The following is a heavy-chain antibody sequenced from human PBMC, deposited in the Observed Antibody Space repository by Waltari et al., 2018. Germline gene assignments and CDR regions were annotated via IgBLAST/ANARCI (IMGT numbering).Heavy chain of an antibody. CDR1: GGSFSGYY. V-gene: IGHV4-34*01. D-gene: IGHD2-21*02. CDR3: ARRSWGIDIVVVTAISYYFDY. CDR2: INHSGST. Sequence: QVQLQQWGAGLLKPSETLSLTCAVYGGSFSGYYWSWIRQPPGKGLGWIGEINHSGSTNYNPSLKSRVTISVDTSKNQFSLKLSSVTAADTAVYYCARRSWGIDIVVVTAISYYFDYWGQGTLVTVSS. J-gene: IGHJ4*02.